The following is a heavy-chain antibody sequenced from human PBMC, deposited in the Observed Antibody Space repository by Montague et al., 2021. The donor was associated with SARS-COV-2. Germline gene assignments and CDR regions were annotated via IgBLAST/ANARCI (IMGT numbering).Heavy chain of an antibody. CDR3: ARDASSANSPANNWFDS. CDR2: LSTSGST. Sequence: SETLSLTCSVSGGSITTYYWSWVRQPAGKGLEWIGRLSTSGSTNYNPSLKSRVTMSLDTSENQASLKLSSVTAADTAVYYCARDASSANSPANNWFDSWGQGTLVTVSS. V-gene: IGHV4-4*07. J-gene: IGHJ5*01. D-gene: IGHD4/OR15-4a*01. CDR1: GGSITTYY.